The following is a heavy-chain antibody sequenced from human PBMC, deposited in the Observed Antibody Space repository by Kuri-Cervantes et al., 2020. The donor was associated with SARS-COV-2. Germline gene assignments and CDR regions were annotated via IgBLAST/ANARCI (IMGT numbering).Heavy chain of an antibody. D-gene: IGHD6-13*01. J-gene: IGHJ4*02. CDR3: ARDLRIAAAGFDY. CDR2: ISSSSYI. Sequence: GGSLRLSCAASGFTFNDYCMGWIRQAPGKGLEWVSSISSSSYIYYADSVKGRFTISRDNAKNSLYLQMNSLRAEDTAVYYCARDLRIAAAGFDYWGQGTLVTVSS. CDR1: GFTFNDYC. V-gene: IGHV3-69-1*01.